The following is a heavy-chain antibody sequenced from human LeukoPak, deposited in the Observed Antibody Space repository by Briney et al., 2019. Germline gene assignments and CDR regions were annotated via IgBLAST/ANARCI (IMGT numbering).Heavy chain of an antibody. D-gene: IGHD2-2*02. Sequence: PGGSLRLSCAVSGFTFSSYWMSWVRQAPGKGLEWVANMKPDGSEKYYVDSVKVRFTISRDSSKNSLYLQMNSLRVEDTAVYYCARDPRQSHLVYTTGDYWGQGTLVTVSS. V-gene: IGHV3-7*01. CDR1: GFTFSSYW. J-gene: IGHJ4*02. CDR3: ARDPRQSHLVYTTGDY. CDR2: MKPDGSEK.